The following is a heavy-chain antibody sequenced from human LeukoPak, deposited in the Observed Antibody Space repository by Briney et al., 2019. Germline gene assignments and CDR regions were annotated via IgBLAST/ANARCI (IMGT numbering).Heavy chain of an antibody. CDR1: GYTLTELS. V-gene: IGHV1-24*01. Sequence: GASVKVSCKVSGYTLTELSMHWVRQAPGKGLEWMGGFDPEDGETIYAQKFQGRVTMTEDTSTDTACMELSSLRSEDTAVYYCAKLTTGRGSYYFDYWGQGTLVTVSS. CDR2: FDPEDGET. CDR3: AKLTTGRGSYYFDY. J-gene: IGHJ4*02. D-gene: IGHD1-1*01.